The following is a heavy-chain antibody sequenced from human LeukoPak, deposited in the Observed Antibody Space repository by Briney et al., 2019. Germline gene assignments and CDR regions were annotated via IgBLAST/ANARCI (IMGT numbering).Heavy chain of an antibody. D-gene: IGHD3-10*01. CDR3: ARGPRFSYGSGSPIGY. CDR1: GYTFTSYG. J-gene: IGHJ4*02. CDR2: INPNSGGT. V-gene: IGHV1-2*02. Sequence: ASVKVSCKASGYTFTSYGISWVRQAPGQGLEWMGWINPNSGGTNYAQKFQGRVTMTRDTSISTAYMELSRLRSDDTAVYYCARGPRFSYGSGSPIGYWGQGTLVTVSS.